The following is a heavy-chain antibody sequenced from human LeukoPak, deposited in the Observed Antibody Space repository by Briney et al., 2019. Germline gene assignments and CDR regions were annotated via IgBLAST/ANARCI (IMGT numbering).Heavy chain of an antibody. CDR1: GDTLSSYA. CDR2: IIPIFGTA. CDR3: AREGTAMVYDWFDP. J-gene: IGHJ5*02. D-gene: IGHD5-18*01. Sequence: ASVKVSCKASGDTLSSYAISWVRQAPGQGLEWMGGIIPIFGTANYAQKFQGRVTITTDESTSTAYMELSSLRSEDTAVYYCAREGTAMVYDWFDPWGQGTLVTVSS. V-gene: IGHV1-69*05.